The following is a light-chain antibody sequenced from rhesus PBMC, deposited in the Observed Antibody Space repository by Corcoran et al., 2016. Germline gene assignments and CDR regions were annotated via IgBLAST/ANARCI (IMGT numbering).Light chain of an antibody. CDR3: DSYRTRSTYI. J-gene: IGLJ1*01. CDR2: EVT. V-gene: IGLV2-38*01. CDR1: SGDIGDSNG. Sequence: QSALTQHPSLSKSLGQSVTISCTGTSGDIGDSNGVSWYQQRPGTAPRLLIHEVTTRPLGVSDLFSGSRSGNTASLTISGLQVEDEADYFCDSYRTRSTYIFGSGTRLTVL.